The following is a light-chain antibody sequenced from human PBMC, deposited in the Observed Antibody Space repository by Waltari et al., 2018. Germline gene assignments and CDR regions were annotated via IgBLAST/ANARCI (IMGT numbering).Light chain of an antibody. CDR3: QQYNNWRT. CDR1: QSVSRN. V-gene: IGKV3-15*01. Sequence: EILMTQSPPTLSVSPGERATLSCRASQSVSRNLAWYQQNPGQAPRLLIYGASTRATGIPARFSGSGSVTEFTLTISSLQSEDFAVYYCQQYNNWRTFGQGTKLEIK. CDR2: GAS. J-gene: IGKJ2*01.